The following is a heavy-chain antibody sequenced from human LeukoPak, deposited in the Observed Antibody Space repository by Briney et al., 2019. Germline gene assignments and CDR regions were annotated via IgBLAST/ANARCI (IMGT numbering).Heavy chain of an antibody. V-gene: IGHV3-30*02. Sequence: GGSPRLSCAASGFTFSSYGMHWVRQAPGKGLEWVAFIRYDGSRKYYGDSVKGRFTISRDNSNSKNTLYLQMNSLRAEDTAVYYCPKGAWRDLIEYWGQRTLVTVSS. CDR1: GFTFSSYG. D-gene: IGHD3-3*01. CDR3: PKGAWRDLIEY. CDR2: IRYDGSRK. J-gene: IGHJ4*02.